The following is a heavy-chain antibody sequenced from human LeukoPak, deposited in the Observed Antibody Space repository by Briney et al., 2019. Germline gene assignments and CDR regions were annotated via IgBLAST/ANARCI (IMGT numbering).Heavy chain of an antibody. CDR2: IIPIFGTA. D-gene: IGHD6-13*01. CDR1: GGTFSSYA. CDR3: ASPTRYSSSWFLLY. J-gene: IGHJ4*02. V-gene: IGHV1-69*05. Sequence: EASVKVSCKASGGTFSSYAISWVRQAPGQGLEWMGGIIPIFGTANYAQKFQGRVTITTDESTSTAYMELGSLRSEDTAVYYCASPTRYSSSWFLLYWGQGTLVTVSS.